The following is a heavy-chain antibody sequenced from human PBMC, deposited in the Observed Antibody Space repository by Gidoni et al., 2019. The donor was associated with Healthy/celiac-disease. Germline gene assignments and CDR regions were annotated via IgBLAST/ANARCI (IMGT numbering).Heavy chain of an antibody. CDR1: GLTFGDYA. CDR2: IRSKAYGGTT. CDR3: TRDYPAGYCGGGCPDAFYI. J-gene: IGHJ3*02. V-gene: IGHV3-49*04. Sequence: EVQLVESGGGLVQPGGSVRLSCTAAGLTFGDYAMSWGRQAPGKGLELLGFIRSKAYGGTTEDAASVKGRSSISRDDSKSIAYLQMNSLKTEDTAVYYCTRDYPAGYCGGGCPDAFYIWGQGTMVTVSP. D-gene: IGHD2-15*01.